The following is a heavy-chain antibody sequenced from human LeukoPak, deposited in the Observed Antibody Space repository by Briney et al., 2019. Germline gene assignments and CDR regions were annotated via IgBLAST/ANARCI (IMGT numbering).Heavy chain of an antibody. J-gene: IGHJ3*02. V-gene: IGHV1-69*01. D-gene: IGHD3-10*01. Sequence: SVKVSCKASGGTFSSYAISWVRQAPGQGLEWMGGIIPIFGTANYVQKFQGRVTITADESTSTAYMELSSLRSEDTAVYYCARDRRTMVRGVIGDIWGQGTMVTVSS. CDR2: IIPIFGTA. CDR3: ARDRRTMVRGVIGDI. CDR1: GGTFSSYA.